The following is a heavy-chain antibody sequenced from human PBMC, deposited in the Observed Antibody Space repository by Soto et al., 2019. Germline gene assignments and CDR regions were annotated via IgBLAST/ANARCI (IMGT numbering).Heavy chain of an antibody. Sequence: QLQLLESGGDLVKPGGSLRLSCAASGFTVSGNDLSWIRQAPGKGLEWVSSISSSGSAIYYADSVKGRFTISRDNAKDSLYLQMSSLRAADTAIYYCATHHTSGWLYFDSWGQGTLVTVSS. J-gene: IGHJ4*02. V-gene: IGHV3-11*01. CDR3: ATHHTSGWLYFDS. D-gene: IGHD6-19*01. CDR1: GFTVSGND. CDR2: ISSSGSAI.